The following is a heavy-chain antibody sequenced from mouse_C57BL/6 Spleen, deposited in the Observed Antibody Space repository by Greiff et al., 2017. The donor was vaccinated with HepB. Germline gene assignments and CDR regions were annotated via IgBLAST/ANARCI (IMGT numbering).Heavy chain of an antibody. V-gene: IGHV1-50*01. CDR2: IDPSDSYT. J-gene: IGHJ3*01. CDR1: GYTFTSYW. Sequence: QVQLQQSGAELVKPGASVKLSCKASGYTFTSYWMQWVKQRPGQGLEWIGEIDPSDSYTNYNQKFKGKATLTVDTSSSTAYMQLSSLTSEDSAVYYCARMRRGAYWGQGTLVTVSA. CDR3: ARMRRGAY.